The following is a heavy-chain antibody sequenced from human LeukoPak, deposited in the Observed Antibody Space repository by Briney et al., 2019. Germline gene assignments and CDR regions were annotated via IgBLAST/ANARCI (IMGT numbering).Heavy chain of an antibody. CDR3: AKDGTYYYDSSGYWGYFDY. CDR1: GFTFSSYA. J-gene: IGHJ4*02. D-gene: IGHD3-22*01. V-gene: IGHV3-9*01. Sequence: PGGSLRLSCAASGFTFSSYAMSWVRQAPGKGLEWVSGTSWNSGSIGYADSVKGRFTISRDNAKNSLYLQMNSLRAEDTALYYCAKDGTYYYDSSGYWGYFDYWGQGTLVTVSS. CDR2: TSWNSGSI.